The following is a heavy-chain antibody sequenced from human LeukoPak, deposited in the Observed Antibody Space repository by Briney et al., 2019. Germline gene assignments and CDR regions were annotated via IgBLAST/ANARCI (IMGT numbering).Heavy chain of an antibody. V-gene: IGHV1-69*06. CDR3: ARGRAVAGGFDY. CDR2: IIPIFGTA. J-gene: IGHJ4*02. CDR1: GGTFSSYA. Sequence: ASVKVSCKASGGTFSSYAISWVRQAPGQGLECMGGIIPIFGTANYAQKFQGRVTITADKSTSTAYMELSSLRSEDTAVYYYARGRAVAGGFDYWGQGTLVTVSS. D-gene: IGHD6-19*01.